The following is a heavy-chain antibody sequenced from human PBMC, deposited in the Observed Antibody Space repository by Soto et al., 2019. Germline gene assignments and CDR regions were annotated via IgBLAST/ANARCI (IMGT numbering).Heavy chain of an antibody. V-gene: IGHV3-53*01. CDR3: AGDGVGDYRTKLRAFDF. D-gene: IGHD4-17*01. CDR2: IYSGGST. Sequence: EVQLVESGGGLIQPGKSLRLSCAASGFTVISNYMSWVRQAPGKGLEWVSIIYSGGSTYYADSVKGRFTISRDNSKNTLYLQMNRLRAEDTAVYYCAGDGVGDYRTKLRAFDFWGQGTMVTVSS. J-gene: IGHJ3*01. CDR1: GFTVISNY.